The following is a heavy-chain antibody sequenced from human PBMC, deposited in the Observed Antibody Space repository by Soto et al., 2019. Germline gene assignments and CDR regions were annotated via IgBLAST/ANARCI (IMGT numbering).Heavy chain of an antibody. V-gene: IGHV2-26*01. CDR1: GFSLSNARMG. Sequence: QVTLKESGPVLVKPTETLTLTCTVSGFSLSNARMGVSWIRQPPGKALEGLAHLFSNDEKSYSTSLKSRLTISKDTSKSQVVLTMTNMDPVDTSTYFCARIPSPVKHYYATDYYYGMDVWGQVTTVTVSS. D-gene: IGHD3-10*01. CDR2: LFSNDEK. CDR3: ARIPSPVKHYYATDYYYGMDV. J-gene: IGHJ6*02.